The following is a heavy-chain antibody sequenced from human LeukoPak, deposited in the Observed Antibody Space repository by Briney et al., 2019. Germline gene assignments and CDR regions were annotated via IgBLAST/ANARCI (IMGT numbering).Heavy chain of an antibody. Sequence: PSETLSLTCTVSGGSISSYYWSWIRQPPGKGLEWIGYIYYSGSTNYNPSLKSRVTISVDTSKNQFSLKLSSVTAADTAVYYCARESIGSGGYFDYWGQGTLATVSS. D-gene: IGHD6-25*01. CDR3: ARESIGSGGYFDY. V-gene: IGHV4-59*01. CDR1: GGSISSYY. CDR2: IYYSGST. J-gene: IGHJ4*02.